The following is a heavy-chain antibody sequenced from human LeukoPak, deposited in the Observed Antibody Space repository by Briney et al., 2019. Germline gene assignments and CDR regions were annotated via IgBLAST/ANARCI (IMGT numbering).Heavy chain of an antibody. J-gene: IGHJ4*02. D-gene: IGHD4-23*01. CDR2: IGTSSSII. V-gene: IGHV3-48*02. CDR3: ARHDYAGNSGDY. Sequence: PGGSLRLSCAASGFTFSSYSMNWVRQTPGKGLEWVSYIGTSSSIIYYADSVKGRFTISRDNAKNSLYLQTNSLRDEDTAVYYCARHDYAGNSGDYWGQGTLVTVSS. CDR1: GFTFSSYS.